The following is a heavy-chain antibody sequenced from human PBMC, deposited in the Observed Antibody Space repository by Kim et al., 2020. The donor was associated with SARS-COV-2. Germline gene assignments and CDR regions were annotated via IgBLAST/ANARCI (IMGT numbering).Heavy chain of an antibody. Sequence: GGSLRLSCAASGFTFSSYSMSWVRQAPGKGLEWVSAISGSGGSTYYADSVKGRFSVSRDNSKNTLYLQMNSLRAEDTAVYYCAKVVGSTYDPRRDAFDIWGQGTMLTVSS. CDR2: ISGSGGST. D-gene: IGHD5-18*01. J-gene: IGHJ3*02. V-gene: IGHV3-23*01. CDR3: AKVVGSTYDPRRDAFDI. CDR1: GFTFSSYS.